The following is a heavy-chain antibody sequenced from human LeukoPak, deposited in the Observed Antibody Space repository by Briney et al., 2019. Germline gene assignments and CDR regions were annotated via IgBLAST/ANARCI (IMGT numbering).Heavy chain of an antibody. J-gene: IGHJ4*02. V-gene: IGHV4-39*01. CDR1: GGSLSSSSYY. Sequence: SETLSLTCTVSGGSLSSSSYYWGWIRQPPGKGLEWIGSIYYSGSTYYNPSLKSRVTISVDTSKNQFSLKLSSVTAADTAVYYCARLTRFRDGYNPPLGFWGQGTLGTVSS. D-gene: IGHD5-24*01. CDR3: ARLTRFRDGYNPPLGF. CDR2: IYYSGST.